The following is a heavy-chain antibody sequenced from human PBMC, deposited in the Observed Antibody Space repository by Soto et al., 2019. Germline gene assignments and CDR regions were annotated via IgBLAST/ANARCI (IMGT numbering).Heavy chain of an antibody. V-gene: IGHV1-8*01. D-gene: IGHD3-3*01. CDR3: ASRITIFGVVIKIPDAFDI. Sequence: ASAKVSCKASGYTFTSYDINWVRQATGQGLEWMGWMNPNSGNTGYAQKFQGRVTMTRNTSISTAYMELSSLRSEDTAVYYCASRITIFGVVIKIPDAFDIWGQGTMVTVSS. CDR1: GYTFTSYD. CDR2: MNPNSGNT. J-gene: IGHJ3*02.